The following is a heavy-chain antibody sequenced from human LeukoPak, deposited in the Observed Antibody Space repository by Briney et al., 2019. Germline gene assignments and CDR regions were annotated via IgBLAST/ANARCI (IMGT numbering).Heavy chain of an antibody. Sequence: SQTLSLSCAISGDSVSSSNAAWTWIRQSPSRGLEWLGRTYYRSKWYYEYAASLRGRLTVAPDTSKNQFSLELNSVTPEDTAVYYCVGGNLEFDPWGQGTLVTVSS. CDR1: GDSVSSSNAA. CDR3: VGGNLEFDP. V-gene: IGHV6-1*01. J-gene: IGHJ5*02. D-gene: IGHD1-26*01. CDR2: TYYRSKWYY.